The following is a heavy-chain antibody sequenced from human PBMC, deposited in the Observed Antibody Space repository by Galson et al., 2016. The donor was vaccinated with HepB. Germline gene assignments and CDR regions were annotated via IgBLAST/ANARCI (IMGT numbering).Heavy chain of an antibody. CDR3: ATDGDFLSGLHF. V-gene: IGHV1-18*01. J-gene: IGHJ4*02. CDR2: INAYNGNT. D-gene: IGHD3-3*01. CDR1: GYTFDTYG. Sequence: SVKVSCKASGYTFDTYGVTWVRQAPGQGLEWMGWINAYNGNTNYAQKFQDRVTMTAQTSTRTAYMDLRSLRSEDTAIYYCATDGDFLSGLHFWGQGTLVAVSS.